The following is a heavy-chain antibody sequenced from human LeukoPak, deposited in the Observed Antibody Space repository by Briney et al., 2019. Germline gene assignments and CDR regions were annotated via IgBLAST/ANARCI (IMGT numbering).Heavy chain of an antibody. V-gene: IGHV3-30-3*01. CDR1: GFSFSTYA. D-gene: IGHD4-17*01. J-gene: IGHJ3*02. Sequence: PGRSLRLSCAASGFSFSTYAMHWVRQAPGKGLEWVAVISYDGSNKYYADSVKGRFTISRDNSKNTLYLQMNSLRAEDTAVYYCAREQEATVTLRDAFDIWGQGTMVTVSS. CDR2: ISYDGSNK. CDR3: AREQEATVTLRDAFDI.